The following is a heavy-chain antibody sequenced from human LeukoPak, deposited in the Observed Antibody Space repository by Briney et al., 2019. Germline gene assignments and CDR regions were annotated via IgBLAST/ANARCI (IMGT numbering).Heavy chain of an antibody. CDR2: IKQDGSEK. D-gene: IGHD3-22*01. CDR3: ARDWGLYYYDSSGQGNY. CDR1: GFTFSSYW. Sequence: GGSLRLSCAASGFTFSSYWMSWVRQAPGKGLEWVANIKQDGSEKYYVDSVKGRFTISRDNAKNSLYLQMNSLRAEDTAVYYCARDWGLYYYDSSGQGNYWGQGTLVTVSS. J-gene: IGHJ4*02. V-gene: IGHV3-7*01.